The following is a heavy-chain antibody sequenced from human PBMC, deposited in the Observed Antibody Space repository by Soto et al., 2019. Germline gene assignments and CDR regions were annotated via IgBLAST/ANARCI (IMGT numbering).Heavy chain of an antibody. J-gene: IGHJ4*02. CDR1: GYSFAGFG. CDR2: INGGNGDT. CDR3: AKDRWVTTKSFDC. Sequence: ASVKVSCKASGYSFAGFGIHWVRRAPGQGPEWMGWINGGNGDTKYSPSFQGRVTITRDTSASTAFMELHSLTSEDTATYFCAKDRWVTTKSFDCWGPGTLVTVSS. D-gene: IGHD4-17*01. V-gene: IGHV1-3*01.